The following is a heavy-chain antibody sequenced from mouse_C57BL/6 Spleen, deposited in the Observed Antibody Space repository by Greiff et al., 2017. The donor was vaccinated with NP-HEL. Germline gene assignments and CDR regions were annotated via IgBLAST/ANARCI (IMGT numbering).Heavy chain of an antibody. CDR2: IYPGDGDT. CDR3: ARGGYDYDGGDY. D-gene: IGHD2-4*01. V-gene: IGHV1-82*01. CDR1: GYAFSSSW. J-gene: IGHJ2*01. Sequence: VQLVESGPELVKPGASVKISCKASGYAFSSSWMNWVKQRPGKGLEWIGRIYPGDGDTNYNGKFKGKATLTADKSSSTAYMQLSSLTSEDSAVYFSARGGYDYDGGDYWGQGTTLTVSS.